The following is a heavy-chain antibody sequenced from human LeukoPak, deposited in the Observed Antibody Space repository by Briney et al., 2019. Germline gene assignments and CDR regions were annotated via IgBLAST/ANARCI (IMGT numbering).Heavy chain of an antibody. CDR2: IKQDGSEK. CDR3: ASLYGDPAD. D-gene: IGHD4-17*01. J-gene: IGHJ4*02. CDR1: GFTVSSNY. Sequence: GGSLRLSCAASGFTVSSNYMSWVRQAPGKGLEWVANIKQDGSEKYYVDSVKGRFTISRDNAKNSLYLQMNSLRAEDTAVYCCASLYGDPADWGQGTLVTVSS. V-gene: IGHV3-7*01.